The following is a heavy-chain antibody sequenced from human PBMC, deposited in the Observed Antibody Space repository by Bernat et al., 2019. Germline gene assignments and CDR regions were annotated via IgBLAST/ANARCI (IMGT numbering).Heavy chain of an antibody. Sequence: LQLQESGPGLVKPSETLSLTCTVSGGSISSSSYYWVWIRQPPGKGLEWIGSIDYSGSTYYNPSLKSRVTISVDTSKNQFTLKLGSVTAADTAVYYCARAEEYPPDYWGQGTLVTVSS. V-gene: IGHV4-39*01. J-gene: IGHJ4*02. CDR3: ARAEEYPPDY. CDR2: IDYSGST. CDR1: GGSISSSSYY. D-gene: IGHD6-6*01.